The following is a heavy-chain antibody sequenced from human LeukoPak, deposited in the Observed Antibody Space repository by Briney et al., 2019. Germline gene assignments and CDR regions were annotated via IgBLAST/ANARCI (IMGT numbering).Heavy chain of an antibody. CDR2: IYHSGST. CDR1: GGSISSGGYS. Sequence: NTSQTLSLTCAVSGGSISSGGYSWSWIRQPPGKGLEWIGYIYHSGSTYYNPSLKSRVTISVDRSKNQFSLKLSSVTAADTAVYYCARARVTMIVVVTDAFDIWGQGTMVTVSS. D-gene: IGHD3-22*01. CDR3: ARARVTMIVVVTDAFDI. J-gene: IGHJ3*02. V-gene: IGHV4-30-2*01.